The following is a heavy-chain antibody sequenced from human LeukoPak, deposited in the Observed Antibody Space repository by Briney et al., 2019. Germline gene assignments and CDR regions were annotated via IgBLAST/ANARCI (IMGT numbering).Heavy chain of an antibody. J-gene: IGHJ5*02. D-gene: IGHD5-18*01. CDR2: ISGSGGST. CDR3: AKSTIQLWFNWFDP. V-gene: IGHV3-23*01. Sequence: GGSLRLSCAASGFTFSSYAMSWVRQAPGKGLEWVSAISGSGGSTYYADSVKGRFTISRDNSKNTLYLQMNSLRAEGTAVYYCAKSTIQLWFNWFDPWGQGTLVTVSS. CDR1: GFTFSSYA.